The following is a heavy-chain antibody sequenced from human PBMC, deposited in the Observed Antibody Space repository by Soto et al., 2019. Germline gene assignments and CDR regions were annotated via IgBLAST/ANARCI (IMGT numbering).Heavy chain of an antibody. V-gene: IGHV3-30*09. CDR3: ARYCNGGACYSASLDY. Sequence: QEQMVQSGGGVVQPGRSLRLSWAASPFTFRSYSMHWVRQAPGKGLEWVTSISYDGSKESYADSVKGRFAVSRDNSKNTLYLQMNSLRPEDTAVYYCARYCNGGACYSASLDYWGQGTQVTVSS. CDR1: PFTFRSYS. D-gene: IGHD2-15*01. J-gene: IGHJ4*02. CDR2: ISYDGSKE.